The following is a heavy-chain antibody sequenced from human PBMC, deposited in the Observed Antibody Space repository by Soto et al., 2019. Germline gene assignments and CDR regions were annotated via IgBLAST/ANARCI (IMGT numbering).Heavy chain of an antibody. D-gene: IGHD6-19*01. CDR3: GRDPGYSSSVVAFDI. CDR2: IIPIFGTA. J-gene: IGHJ3*02. CDR1: GGTFSSYA. V-gene: IGHV1-69*06. Sequence: QVQLVQSGAEVKKPGSSVKVSCKASGGTFSSYAISWVRQAPGQGLEWMGGIIPIFGTANYAQKFQGRVTITADKSTSQAYLELSSLGSEETAVYYWGRDPGYSSSVVAFDIWGQGPMVTVPS.